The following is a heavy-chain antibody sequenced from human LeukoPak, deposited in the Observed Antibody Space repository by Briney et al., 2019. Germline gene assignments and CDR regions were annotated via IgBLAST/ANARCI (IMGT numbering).Heavy chain of an antibody. V-gene: IGHV3-74*01. J-gene: IGHJ4*02. Sequence: PGGSLRLSCAASAFTFNTYWMHWVRQVPGRGLEWVSRINGDESSTNYADSVKGRLTISRDNAKNTLYLQMNSLRAEDTAVYYCARGGYHAYYLDYWGQGTLVTVSS. CDR3: ARGGYHAYYLDY. CDR1: AFTFNTYW. CDR2: INGDESST. D-gene: IGHD5-18*01.